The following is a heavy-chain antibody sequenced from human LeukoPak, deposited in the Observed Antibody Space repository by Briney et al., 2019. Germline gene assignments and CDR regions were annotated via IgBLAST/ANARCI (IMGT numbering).Heavy chain of an antibody. CDR1: GGSISGYY. CDR3: ARSVVTLYWYFDL. D-gene: IGHD4-23*01. CDR2: IYYSGST. J-gene: IGHJ2*01. Sequence: SETLSLTCTVSGGSISGYYYNWIRQPPGKGLEWIGYIYYSGSTNYNPSLKSRVTISLDTSKNQFSLKLSSVTTADTAVYYCARSVVTLYWYFDLWGRGTLVTVSP. V-gene: IGHV4-59*01.